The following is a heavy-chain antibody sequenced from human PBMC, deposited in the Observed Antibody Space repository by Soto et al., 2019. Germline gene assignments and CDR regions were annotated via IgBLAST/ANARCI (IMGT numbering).Heavy chain of an antibody. CDR2: ISYDGSNE. Sequence: GGSLRLSCAASGFTFSSYGVHWVRQAPGKGLEWVAVISYDGSNEHYADSVKGRFTISRDTGKTSLYLQMNSLRVDDTAVYYCVRDHQWAFDYWGQGILVTVSS. J-gene: IGHJ4*02. CDR3: VRDHQWAFDY. CDR1: GFTFSSYG. V-gene: IGHV3-30*03. D-gene: IGHD2-8*01.